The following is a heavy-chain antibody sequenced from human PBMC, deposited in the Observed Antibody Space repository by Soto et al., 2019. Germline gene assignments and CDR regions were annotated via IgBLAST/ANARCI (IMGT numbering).Heavy chain of an antibody. V-gene: IGHV3-23*01. D-gene: IGHD4-17*01. J-gene: IGHJ1*01. Sequence: EVQLLESGGGLVQPGGSLRLSCAASGFTFSSYAMSWVRQAPGKGLEWVSAISGSGGSTYYADSVKGRFTISRDNSKNTLYLQMNSLRAEDTAVYYCAKEGDYGAAGAEYFQHWGQGTLVTVSS. CDR1: GFTFSSYA. CDR2: ISGSGGST. CDR3: AKEGDYGAAGAEYFQH.